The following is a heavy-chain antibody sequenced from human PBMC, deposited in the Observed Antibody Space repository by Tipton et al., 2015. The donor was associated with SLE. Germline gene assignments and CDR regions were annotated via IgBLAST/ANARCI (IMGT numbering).Heavy chain of an antibody. J-gene: IGHJ4*02. CDR2: IYHSGST. CDR1: GYSISSGYY. CDR3: ATTYDTFPAYFDY. V-gene: IGHV4-38-2*01. D-gene: IGHD3-22*01. Sequence: TLSLTCAVSGYSISSGYYWGWVRQPPGEGLEWVGSIYHSGSTYSNPSLKSRVTISVDTSKNQFSLKLSSVTAADTAVYYCATTYDTFPAYFDYWGQGTLVTVSS.